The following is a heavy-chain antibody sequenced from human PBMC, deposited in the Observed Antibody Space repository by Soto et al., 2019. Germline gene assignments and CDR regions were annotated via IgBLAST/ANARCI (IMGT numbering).Heavy chain of an antibody. CDR1: GGTFSSYT. Sequence: SVKVSCKASGGTFSSYTISWVRQAPGQGLEWMGRIIPILGIANYAQKFQGRVTITADKSTSTAYMELSSLRSEDTAVYYCASKGYGDYGVDWYFDLWGRGTLVTVSS. J-gene: IGHJ2*01. CDR2: IIPILGIA. V-gene: IGHV1-69*02. CDR3: ASKGYGDYGVDWYFDL. D-gene: IGHD4-17*01.